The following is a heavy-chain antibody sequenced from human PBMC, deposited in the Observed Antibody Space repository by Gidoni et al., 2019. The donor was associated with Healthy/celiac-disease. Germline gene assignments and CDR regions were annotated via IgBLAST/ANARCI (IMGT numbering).Heavy chain of an antibody. CDR2: ISYDGSNK. J-gene: IGHJ4*02. V-gene: IGHV3-30*18. CDR3: AKDLEKLDSPSAADY. CDR1: GFTFSSYG. D-gene: IGHD1-1*01. Sequence: QVQLVESGGGVVQPGRSLRLSCAASGFTFSSYGMHWVRQAPGKGLEWVAVISYDGSNKYYADSVKGRFTISRDNSKNTLYLQMNSLRAEDTAVYYCAKDLEKLDSPSAADYWGQGTLVTVSS.